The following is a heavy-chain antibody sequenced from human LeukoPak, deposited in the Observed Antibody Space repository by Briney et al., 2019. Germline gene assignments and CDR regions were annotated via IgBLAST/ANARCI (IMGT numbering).Heavy chain of an antibody. CDR3: ARGLWELLGAFDI. V-gene: IGHV1-46*01. CDR2: INPSGGRT. J-gene: IGHJ3*02. D-gene: IGHD1-26*01. CDR1: GYTFTSYY. Sequence: ASVKLSCKASGYTFTSYYMHWVRQAPGQGLEWMGIINPSGGRTTYTQNFQGRVTMTRDTSTSTVYMELSSLRSEDTAVYYCARGLWELLGAFDIWGQGTMVTVSS.